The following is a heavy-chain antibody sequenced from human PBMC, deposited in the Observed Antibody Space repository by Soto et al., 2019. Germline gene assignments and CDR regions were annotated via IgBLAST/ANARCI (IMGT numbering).Heavy chain of an antibody. D-gene: IGHD3-10*01. Sequence: EVQLVESGGDLVQPGGSLRLSCVGSGFTISNYWMSWVRQAPEKGLEWVSILYSGGTTYYADSVKGRFTISRDTSENTLYLQMNSLRAEDTAVYYCARGLYDSGSFYFDFWGQGTLVTVSS. CDR1: GFTISNYW. V-gene: IGHV3-66*01. CDR2: LYSGGTT. CDR3: ARGLYDSGSFYFDF. J-gene: IGHJ4*02.